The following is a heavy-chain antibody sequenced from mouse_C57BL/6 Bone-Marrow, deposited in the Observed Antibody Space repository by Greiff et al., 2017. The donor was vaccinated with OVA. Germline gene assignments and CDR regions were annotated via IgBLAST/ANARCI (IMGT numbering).Heavy chain of an antibody. CDR1: GYTFTSYW. V-gene: IGHV1-64*01. CDR2: IHPNSGST. D-gene: IGHD1-1*01. CDR3: SRYYDGSSSSWFAY. Sequence: QVQLQQPGAELVKPGASVKLSCKASGYTFTSYWMHWVKQRPGQGLEWIGMIHPNSGSTNYNEKFKSKATLTVDKSSSTAYMQLSSLTSEDSAVYYGSRYYDGSSSSWFAYWGQGTLVTVSA. J-gene: IGHJ3*01.